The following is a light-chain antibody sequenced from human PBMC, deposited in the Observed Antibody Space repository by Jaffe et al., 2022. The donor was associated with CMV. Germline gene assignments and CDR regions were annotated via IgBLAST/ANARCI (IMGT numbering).Light chain of an antibody. CDR1: QGIRND. J-gene: IGKJ1*01. Sequence: AIQMTQSPSSLSASVGDRVIITCRASQGIRNDLGWYQQKPGRAPKLLIYAASTLQSGVPSRFSGSGSGTDFTLTITSLQPDDFATYYCLQDYDYPRTFGQGTKVEVK. CDR3: LQDYDYPRT. V-gene: IGKV1-6*01. CDR2: AAS.